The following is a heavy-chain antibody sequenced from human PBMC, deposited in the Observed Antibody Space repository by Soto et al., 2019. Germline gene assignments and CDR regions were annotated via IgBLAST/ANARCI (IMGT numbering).Heavy chain of an antibody. V-gene: IGHV1-2*04. CDR2: INPNSGGT. CDR3: ARSLTGTYRSFDY. Sequence: QVPLVQSGAEVKKPGASVKVSCKASGYTFTGYYMHWVRQAPGQGLEWMGWINPNSGGTNYAQKFQGWVTMTRDTSISTAYMELSRLRSDDTAVYYCARSLTGTYRSFDYWGQGTLVTVSS. CDR1: GYTFTGYY. J-gene: IGHJ4*02. D-gene: IGHD1-20*01.